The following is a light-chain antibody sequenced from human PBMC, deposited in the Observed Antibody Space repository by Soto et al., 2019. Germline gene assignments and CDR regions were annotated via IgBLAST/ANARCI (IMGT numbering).Light chain of an antibody. Sequence: DIVMTQSPDSLAVSLGERATINCKSSQSVLYSSNNKNYLAWYQRKPGQPPKLLIYWASTRESGVPDRFSGSRSGTDFTLSLSGLQAEDVALYPSRPYYTSLALTFGGGTKVEIK. CDR2: WAS. J-gene: IGKJ4*02. CDR1: QSVLYSSNNKNY. V-gene: IGKV4-1*01. CDR3: RPYYTSLALT.